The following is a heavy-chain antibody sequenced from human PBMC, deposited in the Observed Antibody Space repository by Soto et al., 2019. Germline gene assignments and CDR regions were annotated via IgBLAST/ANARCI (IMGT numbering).Heavy chain of an antibody. CDR3: AGEVFEAGRGHLGS. Sequence: QVQLVESGGGVVQPGGSLRLSCAASGFTFSTSVMHWVRQAPGKGLEWMAILTDGGNKKYYADSVKGRFAISRDISERTLFLQMNGLRTEDTVVYYCAGEVFEAGRGHLGSWGQGTVVSVTS. D-gene: IGHD6-13*01. CDR2: LTDGGNKK. CDR1: GFTFSTSV. V-gene: IGHV3-30*09. J-gene: IGHJ5*02.